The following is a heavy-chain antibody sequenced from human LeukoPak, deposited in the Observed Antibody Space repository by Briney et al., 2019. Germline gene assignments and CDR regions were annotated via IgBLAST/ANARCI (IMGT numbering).Heavy chain of an antibody. CDR3: ARTSGFFDSSGFYQQNPYYFQY. CDR2: IYYSGTT. D-gene: IGHD3-22*01. J-gene: IGHJ4*02. Sequence: PSQTLSLTCTVSGGSISSGGYSWSWIRQHPGKGLEWIGYIYYSGTTYYNPSLQRRVSISVDTSKNQFSLNVTSVTGADTAVYYCARTSGFFDSSGFYQQNPYYFQYWGQGVLVTVSS. V-gene: IGHV4-31*03. CDR1: GGSISSGGYS.